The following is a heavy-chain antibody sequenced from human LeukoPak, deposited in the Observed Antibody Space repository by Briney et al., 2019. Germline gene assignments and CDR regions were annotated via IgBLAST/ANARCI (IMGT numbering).Heavy chain of an antibody. D-gene: IGHD6-13*01. CDR1: GFTFSSYA. CDR3: ARAYSNSWYYFDY. Sequence: GGSLRLSCAASGFTFSSYAMHWVRRAPGKGLEWVAVISFDGNNKYYADSVKGRFTISRDNSKNTLYLQMNSLRAEDTAVYYCARAYSNSWYYFDYWGQGTLVTVSS. CDR2: ISFDGNNK. J-gene: IGHJ4*02. V-gene: IGHV3-30-3*01.